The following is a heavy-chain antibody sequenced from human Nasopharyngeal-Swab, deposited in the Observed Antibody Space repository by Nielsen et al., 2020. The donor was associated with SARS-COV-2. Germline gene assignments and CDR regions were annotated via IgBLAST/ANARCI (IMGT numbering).Heavy chain of an antibody. CDR1: GGSFSGYY. V-gene: IGHV4-34*01. CDR2: INHIGST. J-gene: IGHJ5*02. D-gene: IGHD6-13*01. CDR3: ARSRYTSSWYGVRNWFDP. Sequence: SETLSLTCAVYGGSFSGYYWNWIRQPPGKVLEWIGEINHIGSTNYNPSLKSRVTISLDTSKNQFSLKLSSVTAADTAVYYCARSRYTSSWYGVRNWFDPWGQGTLVTVSS.